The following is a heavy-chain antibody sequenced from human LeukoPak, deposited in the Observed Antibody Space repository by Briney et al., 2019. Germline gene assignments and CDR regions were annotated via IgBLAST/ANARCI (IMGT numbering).Heavy chain of an antibody. D-gene: IGHD5-24*01. Sequence: SETLSLTCTVSGGSISSGSYYWSWIRQPAGKGLEWIGRIYTSGSTNYNPSLESRVTISVDTSKNQFSLKLSSVTAADTAVYYCARGRWLQFFDYWGQGTLVTVSS. CDR3: ARGRWLQFFDY. CDR1: GGSISSGSYY. J-gene: IGHJ4*02. V-gene: IGHV4-61*02. CDR2: IYTSGST.